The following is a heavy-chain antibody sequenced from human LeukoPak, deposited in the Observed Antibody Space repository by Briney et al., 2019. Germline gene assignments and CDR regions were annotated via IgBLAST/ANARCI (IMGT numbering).Heavy chain of an antibody. CDR3: ARGGVVPAASDY. CDR1: GFTFSSYS. CDR2: ISSSSSYI. V-gene: IGHV3-21*01. J-gene: IGHJ4*02. Sequence: GGSLRLSRAASGFTFSSYSMNWVRQAPGKGLEWVSSISSSSSYIYYADSVKGRFTISRDNAKNSLYLQMNSLRAEDTAVYYCARGGVVPAASDYWGQGTLVTVSS. D-gene: IGHD2-2*01.